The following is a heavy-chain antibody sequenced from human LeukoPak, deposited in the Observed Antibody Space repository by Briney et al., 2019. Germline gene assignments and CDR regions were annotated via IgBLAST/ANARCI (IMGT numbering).Heavy chain of an antibody. J-gene: IGHJ4*02. CDR1: GFTFSSYS. CDR3: ARDRPAGY. Sequence: GGSLRLSCAASGFTFSSYSMNWARQAPGKGLEWVSYISSSSSTIYYADSVKGRFTISRDNAKNSLYLQMNSLRAEDTAVYYCARDRPAGYWGQGTLVTVSS. CDR2: ISSSSSTI. V-gene: IGHV3-48*04. D-gene: IGHD6-6*01.